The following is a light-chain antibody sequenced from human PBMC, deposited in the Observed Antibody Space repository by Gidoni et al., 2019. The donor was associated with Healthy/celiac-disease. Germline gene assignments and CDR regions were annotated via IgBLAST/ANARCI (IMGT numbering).Light chain of an antibody. CDR3: QQYNSYPWT. V-gene: IGKV1-5*03. Sequence: DIQMTQSPSTLSASAGDRVTITCRASQSISSWLAWYQPKPGKAPKLLIYKASSLESGVPSRFRGSGSGTEFTLTISSLQPDDFATYYCQQYNSYPWTFGQGTKVEIK. J-gene: IGKJ1*01. CDR1: QSISSW. CDR2: KAS.